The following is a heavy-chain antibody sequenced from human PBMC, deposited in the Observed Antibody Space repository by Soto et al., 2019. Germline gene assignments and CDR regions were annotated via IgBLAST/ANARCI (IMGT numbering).Heavy chain of an antibody. J-gene: IGHJ3*02. CDR2: IIPMLGVR. Sequence: QVQLVQSGAEVKKPGSSVKVSCKESGGIFNTYSMFWVRQAPGQGLEWMGRIIPMLGVRNYAQRFQDRVTITADKSTATVHMELSSLRSEDTALYHCTIGSWSGEVVDIWGQGTMVSVSS. CDR1: GGIFNTYS. CDR3: TIGSWSGEVVDI. V-gene: IGHV1-69*02. D-gene: IGHD2-21*01.